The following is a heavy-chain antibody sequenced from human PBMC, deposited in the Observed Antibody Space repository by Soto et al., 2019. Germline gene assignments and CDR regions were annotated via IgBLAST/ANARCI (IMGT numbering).Heavy chain of an antibody. J-gene: IGHJ4*02. CDR2: IYWDDDK. V-gene: IGHV2-5*02. D-gene: IGHD2-15*01. CDR3: AHRPSYCSGGSCYSGFDY. Sequence: QITLKESGPPLVKPTQTLTLTCTFSGFSLSTSGVGVGWIRQPPGKALEWLALIYWDDDKRYSPSLKSRLTITKDTSKNRVVLTMTNMDPVDTATYYCAHRPSYCSGGSCYSGFDYWGQGTLVTVSS. CDR1: GFSLSTSGVG.